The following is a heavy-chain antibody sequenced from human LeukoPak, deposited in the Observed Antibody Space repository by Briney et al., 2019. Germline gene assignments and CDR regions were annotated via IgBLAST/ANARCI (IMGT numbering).Heavy chain of an antibody. D-gene: IGHD2-15*01. CDR3: AREVVVAATHDAFDI. CDR2: VIPIFGTA. V-gene: IGHV1-69*13. J-gene: IGHJ3*02. CDR1: GGTFSSYA. Sequence: GASVKVSCKASGGTFSSYAISWVRQAPGQGLEWMGGVIPIFGTANYAQKFQGRVTITADESTSTAYMELSSLRSEDTAVYYCAREVVVAATHDAFDIWGQGTMVTVSS.